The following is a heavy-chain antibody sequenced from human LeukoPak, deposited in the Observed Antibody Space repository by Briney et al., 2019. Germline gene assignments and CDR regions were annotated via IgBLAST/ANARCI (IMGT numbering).Heavy chain of an antibody. CDR2: ISDSGGST. Sequence: PGGSLRLSCAASGFTFSSYGMSWVRQAPGKGLEWVSTISDSGGSTYYADSVKGRFTISRDNSKNTLYLQMNSLRAEDTAVYYCAKRGTVTTFGHCDYWGQGTLVTVSS. CDR1: GFTFSSYG. CDR3: AKRGTVTTFGHCDY. V-gene: IGHV3-23*01. D-gene: IGHD4-17*01. J-gene: IGHJ4*02.